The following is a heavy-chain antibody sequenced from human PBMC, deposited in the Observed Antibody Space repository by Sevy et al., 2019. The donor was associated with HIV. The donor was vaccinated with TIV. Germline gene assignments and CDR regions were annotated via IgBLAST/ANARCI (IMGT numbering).Heavy chain of an antibody. CDR1: GFSFSIYW. J-gene: IGHJ4*01. D-gene: IGHD5-18*01. CDR2: MKQDGCEE. V-gene: IGHV3-7*01. Sequence: GGSLRLSCAASGFSFSIYWMSWVRQAPGNGLEWVATMKQDGCEEDYVDSVKGRFTISRDNAKNSLFLQMNSLSAEDTAVYYCVREGLGGYSYSLDYWGHGTMVTVSS. CDR3: VREGLGGYSYSLDY.